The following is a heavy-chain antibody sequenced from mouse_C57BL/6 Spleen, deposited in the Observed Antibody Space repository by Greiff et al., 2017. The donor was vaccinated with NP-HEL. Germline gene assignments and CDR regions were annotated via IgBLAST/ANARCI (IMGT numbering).Heavy chain of an antibody. CDR2: IHPNSGST. CDR1: GYTFTSYG. Sequence: QVQLQQPGAELVKPGASVKLSCKASGYTFTSYGRHWVKQRPGQGLEWIGMIHPNSGSTNYNEKFKSKATLTVDKSSSTAYMQLSSLTSEDSAVYYCARNYGSSTYYFDYWGQGTTLTVSS. V-gene: IGHV1-64*01. CDR3: ARNYGSSTYYFDY. J-gene: IGHJ2*01. D-gene: IGHD1-1*01.